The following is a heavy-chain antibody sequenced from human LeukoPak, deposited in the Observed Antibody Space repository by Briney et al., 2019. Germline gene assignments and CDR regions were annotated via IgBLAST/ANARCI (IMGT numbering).Heavy chain of an antibody. CDR3: AIPTGVRGVIMKGWFDP. CDR1: GFTFSSYA. CDR2: ISGSGGST. Sequence: PGGSLRLSCAASGFTFSSYAMSWVRQAPGKGLEWVSAISGSGGSTYYADSVKGRFTISRDNSKNTLYLQMNSLRAEDTAVYYCAIPTGVRGVIMKGWFDPWGQGTLVTVSS. J-gene: IGHJ5*02. D-gene: IGHD3-10*01. V-gene: IGHV3-23*01.